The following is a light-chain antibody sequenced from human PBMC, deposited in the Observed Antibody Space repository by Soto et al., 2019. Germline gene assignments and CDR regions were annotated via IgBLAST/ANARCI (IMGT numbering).Light chain of an antibody. J-gene: IGLJ1*01. CDR3: SSYTSSSSYV. CDR1: SSDIGAFNH. CDR2: DVI. Sequence: QTVVTQPASMSDSPGQSITISCIGTSSDIGAFNHVSWHQQHPGKAPKLIIYDVIHRPSGVSSRFSGSKTGNTASLIISGLQAEDEADYYCSSYTSSSSYVFGSGTKLTVL. V-gene: IGLV2-14*03.